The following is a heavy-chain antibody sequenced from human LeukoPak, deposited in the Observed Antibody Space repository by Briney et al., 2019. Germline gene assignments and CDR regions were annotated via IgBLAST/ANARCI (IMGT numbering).Heavy chain of an antibody. V-gene: IGHV3-23*01. CDR1: GFTFSSYA. D-gene: IGHD4-17*01. J-gene: IGHJ4*02. Sequence: GGSLRLSCAASGFTFSSYAMSWVRQAPGKGLEWVSAISGSGGSTYYADSVEGRFTISRDNSKNTLYLQMNSLRAEDTAVYYCAKDRGYGDYTPPDYFDYWGQGTLVTVSS. CDR2: ISGSGGST. CDR3: AKDRGYGDYTPPDYFDY.